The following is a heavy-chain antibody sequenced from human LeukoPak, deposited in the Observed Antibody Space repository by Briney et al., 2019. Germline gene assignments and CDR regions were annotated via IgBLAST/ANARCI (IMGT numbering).Heavy chain of an antibody. J-gene: IGHJ4*02. CDR2: ILSDGSEK. Sequence: PGGSLRLSCAASVFTFSNSVMHWVRQAPGKGLEWVAYILSDGSEKHYADSVKGRFTISRDNSKNTMYLQMNSLTAADTAVYYCAKALSALPAAGEYWGQGTLVTVSS. CDR3: AKALSALPAAGEY. V-gene: IGHV3-30*02. CDR1: VFTFSNSV. D-gene: IGHD2-2*01.